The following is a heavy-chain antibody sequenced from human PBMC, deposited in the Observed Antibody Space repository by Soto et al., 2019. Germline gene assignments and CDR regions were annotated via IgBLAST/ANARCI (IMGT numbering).Heavy chain of an antibody. V-gene: IGHV1-18*01. J-gene: IGHJ4*02. Sequence: QVQLVQSGAEVKKPGASVKVSCKASGYTFISYGISWVRQAPGQGLERMGWISGYNGNTNYAQKLRGRDTMTTDTSTSTAYMELRSLRSDATAVYYCARDLEGWFGDTWGQGTLVTVSS. CDR3: ARDLEGWFGDT. D-gene: IGHD3-10*01. CDR1: GYTFISYG. CDR2: ISGYNGNT.